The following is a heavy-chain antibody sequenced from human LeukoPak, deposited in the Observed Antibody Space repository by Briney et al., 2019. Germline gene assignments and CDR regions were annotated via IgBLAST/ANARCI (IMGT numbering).Heavy chain of an antibody. Sequence: SETLSLTCAVYGGSFSGYYWSWIRQPPGKGLEWIGEINHSGSTNYNPSLKSRVTISVDTSKNQFSLKLSSVTAADTAVYYCARHAVVTDPYFDYWGQGTLVTVSS. D-gene: IGHD4-23*01. CDR3: ARHAVVTDPYFDY. V-gene: IGHV4-34*01. CDR1: GGSFSGYY. J-gene: IGHJ4*02. CDR2: INHSGST.